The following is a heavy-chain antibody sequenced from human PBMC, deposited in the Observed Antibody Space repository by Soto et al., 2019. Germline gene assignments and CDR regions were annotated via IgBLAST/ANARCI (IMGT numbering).Heavy chain of an antibody. D-gene: IGHD3-9*01. CDR1: GGSISSSSYY. CDR2: IYYSGST. Sequence: SETLSLTCTVSGGSISSSSYYWGWIRQPPGKGLEWIGSIYYSGSTYYNPSLKSRVTISVDTSKNQFSLKLSSVTAADTAVYYCASSLRYFDWLLSLYWFASWGQGTLVTVSS. J-gene: IGHJ5*01. CDR3: ASSLRYFDWLLSLYWFAS. V-gene: IGHV4-39*01.